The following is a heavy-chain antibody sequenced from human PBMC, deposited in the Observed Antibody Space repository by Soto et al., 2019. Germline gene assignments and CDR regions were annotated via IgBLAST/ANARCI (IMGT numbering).Heavy chain of an antibody. CDR3: AKKLPEAGAHFAFDI. Sequence: LETRSLTCGLSRGSICRYNWSTWVRHPLGKLLEWIGEIYHNGSPTYSPSLRGRATISVDKSNNQFSLRLRSVTAADTAVYYCAKKLPEAGAHFAFDIWGHGTMVTVSS. CDR2: IYHNGSP. D-gene: IGHD2-2*01. V-gene: IGHV4-4*02. CDR1: RGSICRYNW. J-gene: IGHJ3*02.